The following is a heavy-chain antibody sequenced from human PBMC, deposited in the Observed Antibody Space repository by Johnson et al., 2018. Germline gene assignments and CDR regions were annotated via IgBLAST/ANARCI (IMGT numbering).Heavy chain of an antibody. CDR2: ISYDGSNK. Sequence: QVQLVESGGGVVQPGRSLRLSCAASGFTFSSYGMHWVRQAPGKGLEWVALISYDGSNKYYTDSVKGRFIISRDNSKNTLYLQMNSLRGEDTAMYYCAKDSAPYGRNYYYYMDVWGKGATVTVSS. V-gene: IGHV3-30*18. J-gene: IGHJ6*03. D-gene: IGHD3-10*01. CDR3: AKDSAPYGRNYYYYMDV. CDR1: GFTFSSYG.